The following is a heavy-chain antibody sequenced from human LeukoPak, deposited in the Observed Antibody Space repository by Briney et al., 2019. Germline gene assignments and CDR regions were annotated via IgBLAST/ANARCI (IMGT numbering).Heavy chain of an antibody. V-gene: IGHV4-61*02. J-gene: IGHJ5*02. CDR1: GGSISSGSYY. CDR2: IYTSGST. D-gene: IGHD2-2*01. CDR3: ARDIVVVPAAMQGGWFDP. Sequence: SQTLSLTCTVSGGSISSGSYYWGWIRQPAGKGLEWIGRIYTSGSTNYNPSLKSRVTISVDTSKNQFSLKLSSVTAADTAVYYCARDIVVVPAAMQGGWFDPWGQGTLVTVSS.